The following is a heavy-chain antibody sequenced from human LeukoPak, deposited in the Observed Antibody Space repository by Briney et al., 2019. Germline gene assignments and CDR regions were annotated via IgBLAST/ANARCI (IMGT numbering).Heavy chain of an antibody. V-gene: IGHV1-69*04. CDR3: ARDYDSSGYIGVY. CDR2: IIPILGIA. D-gene: IGHD3-22*01. CDR1: GGTFSSYA. J-gene: IGHJ4*02. Sequence: ASVKVSCKASGGTFSSYAISWVRQAPGQGLEWMGRIIPILGIANYAQKFQGRVTITADKSTSTAYMELSSLRSEDTAVYYCARDYDSSGYIGVYWGQGTLVTVSS.